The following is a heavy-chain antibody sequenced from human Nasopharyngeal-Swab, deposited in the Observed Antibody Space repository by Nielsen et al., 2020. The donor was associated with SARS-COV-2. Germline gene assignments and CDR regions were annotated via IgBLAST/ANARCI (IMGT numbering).Heavy chain of an antibody. Sequence: GESLKISCAASGFTFSSYGMHWVRQAPGKGLEWVAVIWYDGSNKYYADSVKGRFTISRDNSKNTLYLQMNSLRAEDTAVYYCARDATPYYDFWSGYPNWFDPWGQGTLVTVSS. V-gene: IGHV3-33*01. CDR2: IWYDGSNK. CDR3: ARDATPYYDFWSGYPNWFDP. CDR1: GFTFSSYG. D-gene: IGHD3-3*01. J-gene: IGHJ5*02.